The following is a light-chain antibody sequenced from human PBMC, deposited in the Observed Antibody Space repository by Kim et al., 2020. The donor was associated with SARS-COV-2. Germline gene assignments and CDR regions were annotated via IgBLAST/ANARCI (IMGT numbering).Light chain of an antibody. V-gene: IGLV3-21*04. CDR1: NIQHRS. J-gene: IGLJ1*01. CDR3: QVWDGRRDIHYV. Sequence: SYELTQPPSVSVAPGETATITCGGDNIQHRSVHWYQQRPGQAPVLIISYDRDRPSGIPERFSGSNSGSTATLTISRVEAGDEADYYCQVWDGRRDIHYVFATGTKVTVL. CDR2: YDR.